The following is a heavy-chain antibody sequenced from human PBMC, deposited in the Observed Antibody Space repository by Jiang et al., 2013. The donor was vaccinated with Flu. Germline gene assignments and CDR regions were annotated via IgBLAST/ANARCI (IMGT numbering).Heavy chain of an antibody. CDR3: ARALVVYASRYFDL. CDR1: GGPFSAYY. J-gene: IGHJ2*01. D-gene: IGHD2-8*02. V-gene: IGHV4-34*01. CDR2: INHSGST. Sequence: LLKPSETLSLTCSVSGGPFSAYYWSWIRQSPGKGLEWIGEINHSGSTNYNPSLKSRVTISVDTSKNHFSLKLNSVTAADTAVYYCARALVVYASRYFDLWGLAPWSLSPQ.